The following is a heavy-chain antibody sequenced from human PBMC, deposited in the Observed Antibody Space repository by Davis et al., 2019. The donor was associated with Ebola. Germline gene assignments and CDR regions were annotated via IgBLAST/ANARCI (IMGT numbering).Heavy chain of an antibody. CDR2: INYSGTT. V-gene: IGHV4-34*01. J-gene: IGHJ3*01. D-gene: IGHD2-2*01. Sequence: PSETLSLTCTVYGGSFSNYYWSWIRQAPGKGLEWIGEINYSGTTNYNPSLKSRVTISGDTSKKQFSLRLSSVTAADTAVYYCARGGLVPAALYLWGQGTMVTVSS. CDR3: ARGGLVPAALYL. CDR1: GGSFSNYY.